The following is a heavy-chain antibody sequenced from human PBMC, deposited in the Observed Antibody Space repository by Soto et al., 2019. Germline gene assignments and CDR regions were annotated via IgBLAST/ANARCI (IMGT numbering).Heavy chain of an antibody. J-gene: IGHJ6*02. V-gene: IGHV2-5*02. CDR3: VQSRCGGDCLQSYSSHSYYGLDV. CDR1: GFSLSTTGVG. D-gene: IGHD2-21*02. CDR2: IYWDDDK. Sequence: SGPTLVNPTPTLTLTCTFSGFSLSTTGVGVGWIRQPPGKALEWLALIYWDDDKRYNPSLNSRLTITKDTSKNQVVLAMTNVDPVDTATYYCVQSRCGGDCLQSYSSHSYYGLDVWGQGTTVTVSS.